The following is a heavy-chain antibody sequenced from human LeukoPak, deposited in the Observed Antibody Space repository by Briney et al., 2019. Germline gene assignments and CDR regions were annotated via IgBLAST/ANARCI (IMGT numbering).Heavy chain of an antibody. CDR3: AKSGVTTMVRGVIIA. V-gene: IGHV3-30*18. CDR2: ISYDGSNK. J-gene: IGHJ5*02. Sequence: PGGSLRLSCAASGFTFSNYGMHWVRQAPGKGLEWVAIISYDGSNKYYADSVKGRFTISRDNSKSTLYLQMNSLRAEDTAIYYCAKSGVTTMVRGVIIAWGQGTLATVSS. CDR1: GFTFSNYG. D-gene: IGHD3-10*01.